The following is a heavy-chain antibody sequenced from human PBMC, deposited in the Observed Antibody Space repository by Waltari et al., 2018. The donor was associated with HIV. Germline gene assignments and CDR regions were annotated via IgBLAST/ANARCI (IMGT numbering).Heavy chain of an antibody. Sequence: QVQLQEPGPGLVKPSETLYLTCAVSGSSLRSGYYWCWIRQTPGKGLEWLGSFYHSGSTFYNPSLKSRVTISVDTSKNQVSLKLSSVTAADTAVYYCARDGSGSSSGAFDIWGQGTMVTVSS. CDR1: GSSLRSGYY. J-gene: IGHJ3*02. V-gene: IGHV4-38-2*02. CDR3: ARDGSGSSSGAFDI. D-gene: IGHD3-10*01. CDR2: FYHSGST.